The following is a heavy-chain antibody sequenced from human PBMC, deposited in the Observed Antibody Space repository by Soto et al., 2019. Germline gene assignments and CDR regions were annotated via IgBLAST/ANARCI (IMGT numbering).Heavy chain of an antibody. V-gene: IGHV3-43*01. D-gene: IGHD6-6*01. Sequence: GESLKISCAASGFTFDDYTMHWVRQAPGKGLEWVSLISWDGGSTYYADSVKGRFTISRDNSKNSLYLQMNSLRTEDTALYYCAKVIAARPSVSPFDPWGQGTLVTVSS. J-gene: IGHJ5*02. CDR2: ISWDGGST. CDR3: AKVIAARPSVSPFDP. CDR1: GFTFDDYT.